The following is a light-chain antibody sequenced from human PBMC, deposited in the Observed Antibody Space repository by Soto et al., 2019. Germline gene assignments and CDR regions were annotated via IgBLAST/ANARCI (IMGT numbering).Light chain of an antibody. J-gene: IGKJ4*01. CDR3: QQRSNWLLT. CDR2: DAS. CDR1: QSVSSNY. V-gene: IGKV3-11*01. Sequence: EIVLTQSPGTLSLSPGERATLSCRASQSVSSNYLAWYQQKPGQAPRLLIYDASNRATGIPARFSGSGSGTDFTLTISSLEPEDFAVYYCQQRSNWLLTFGGGTKVEIK.